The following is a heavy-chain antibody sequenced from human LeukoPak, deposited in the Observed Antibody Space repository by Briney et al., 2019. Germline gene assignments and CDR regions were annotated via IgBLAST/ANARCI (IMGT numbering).Heavy chain of an antibody. CDR2: IWYDGSNK. J-gene: IGHJ4*02. V-gene: IGHV3-33*06. D-gene: IGHD5-18*01. Sequence: PGGSLRLSCAASGFTFSSYGMHWVRQAPGKGLEWVAVIWYDGSNKYYADSVKGRFTISRDNSKNTLYLQMNSLRAEDTAVYYCAKDRGVHLWLFDYWGQGTLVTVSS. CDR3: AKDRGVHLWLFDY. CDR1: GFTFSSYG.